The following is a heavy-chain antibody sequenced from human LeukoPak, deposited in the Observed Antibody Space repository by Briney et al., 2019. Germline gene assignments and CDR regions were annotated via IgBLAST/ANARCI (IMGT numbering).Heavy chain of an antibody. D-gene: IGHD3-22*01. CDR3: ARVIGGGYYDSSGYYYLGGYFDY. V-gene: IGHV4-4*02. J-gene: IGHJ4*02. CDR2: INHSGST. Sequence: PSETLSLTCAVSGGSISSSNWWSWVRQPPGQGLEWIGEINHSGSTNYNPSLKSRVTISVDTSKNQFSLKLSSVTAADTAVYYCARVIGGGYYDSSGYYYLGGYFDYWGQGTLVTVSS. CDR1: GGSISSSNW.